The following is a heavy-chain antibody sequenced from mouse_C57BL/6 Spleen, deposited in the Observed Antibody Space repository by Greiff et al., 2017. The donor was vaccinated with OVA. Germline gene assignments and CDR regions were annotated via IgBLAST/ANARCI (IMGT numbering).Heavy chain of an antibody. D-gene: IGHD1-1*01. Sequence: VQLQQSGPELVKPGASVKISCKASGYAFSSSWMNWVKQRPGKGLEWIGRISPGDGDTNYNGKFKGKATLTADKSSSTAYMQLSSLTSEDSAVYFCARLSSSYAMDYWGQGTSVTVSS. V-gene: IGHV1-82*01. CDR3: ARLSSSYAMDY. J-gene: IGHJ4*01. CDR2: ISPGDGDT. CDR1: GYAFSSSW.